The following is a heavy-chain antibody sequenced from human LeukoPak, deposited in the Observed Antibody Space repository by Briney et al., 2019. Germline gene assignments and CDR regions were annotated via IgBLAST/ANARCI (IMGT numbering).Heavy chain of an antibody. D-gene: IGHD1-26*01. J-gene: IGHJ3*02. Sequence: PGGSLRLSCAASGFTFSSYAMSWVRQAPGKGLEWVSALSGSGGSTYYADSVKGRFTISRDNSKNTLYLQMNSLRAEDTAVYYCARTIVGALSGAFDIWGQGTMVTVSS. V-gene: IGHV3-23*01. CDR2: LSGSGGST. CDR1: GFTFSSYA. CDR3: ARTIVGALSGAFDI.